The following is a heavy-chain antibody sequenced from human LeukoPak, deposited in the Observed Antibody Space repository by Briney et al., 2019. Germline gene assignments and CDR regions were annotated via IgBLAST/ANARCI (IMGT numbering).Heavy chain of an antibody. CDR1: GYTFTGYY. CDR3: ARRAVGNSYYYYMDV. D-gene: IGHD6-19*01. Sequence: ASVKVSCKASGYTFTGYYLYWVRQAPGQGLEWMGWMNPNSGNTGYAQKFQGRVTITRNTSISTGFMELSSLRSEDTAVYYCARRAVGNSYYYYMDVWGKGTTVTVSS. J-gene: IGHJ6*03. CDR2: MNPNSGNT. V-gene: IGHV1-8*03.